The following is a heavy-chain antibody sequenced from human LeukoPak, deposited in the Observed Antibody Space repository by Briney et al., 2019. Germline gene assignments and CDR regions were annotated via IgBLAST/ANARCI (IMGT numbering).Heavy chain of an antibody. V-gene: IGHV3-9*01. CDR1: GFTFDDYA. CDR2: ISWNSGSI. Sequence: PGRSLRLSCAASGFTFDDYAMHWVRQAPGKGLEWVSGISWNSGSIGYADSVKGRFTISRDNAKNSLYLQMNSLRAEDTALYYCAKDMSGYSYGYPLDYWGQGTLVTVSS. D-gene: IGHD5-18*01. J-gene: IGHJ4*02. CDR3: AKDMSGYSYGYPLDY.